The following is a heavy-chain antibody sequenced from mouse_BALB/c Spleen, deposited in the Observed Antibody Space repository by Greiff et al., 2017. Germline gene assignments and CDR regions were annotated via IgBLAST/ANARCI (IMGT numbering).Heavy chain of an antibody. CDR1: GFTFSDYY. Sequence: EVMLVESGGGLVKPGGSLKLSCAASGFTFSDYYMYWVRQTPEKRLEWVATISDGGSYTYYPDSVKGRFTISRDNAKNNLYLQMSSLKSEDTAMYYCARDPSYGNYYYAMDYWGQGTSVTVSS. J-gene: IGHJ4*01. CDR3: ARDPSYGNYYYAMDY. V-gene: IGHV5-4*02. CDR2: ISDGGSYT. D-gene: IGHD2-1*01.